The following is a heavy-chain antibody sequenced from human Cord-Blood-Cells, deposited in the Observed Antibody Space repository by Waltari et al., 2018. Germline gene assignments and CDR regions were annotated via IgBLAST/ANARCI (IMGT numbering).Heavy chain of an antibody. J-gene: IGHJ2*01. D-gene: IGHD7-27*01. CDR1: GGSFSGYY. Sequence: QVQLQQWGAGLLKPSETRSLTCAVYGGSFSGYYWSWIRQPPGKGLEWIGEINHSGSTNYTPSLNSRGTISIDTSKNQFPLKLSSVTAADTAVYYCARGLVGRGPNWGWYFDLWGRGTLVTVSS. CDR2: INHSGST. CDR3: ARGLVGRGPNWGWYFDL. V-gene: IGHV4-34*01.